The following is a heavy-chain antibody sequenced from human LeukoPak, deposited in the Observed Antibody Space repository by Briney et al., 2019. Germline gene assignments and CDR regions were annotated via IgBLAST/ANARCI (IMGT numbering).Heavy chain of an antibody. V-gene: IGHV3-11*04. D-gene: IGHD6-13*01. CDR2: ISSSDNTI. J-gene: IGHJ6*03. CDR3: ARTSYSSSWYGSYYYYYYMDV. Sequence: GGSLRLSCAASGFTFSDYYMSWIRQAPGEGLEWVSDISSSDNTIYYADSVKGRFTISRDNAKISLYLQMNSLRAEDTAVYYCARTSYSSSWYGSYYYYYYMDVWGKGTTVTVSS. CDR1: GFTFSDYY.